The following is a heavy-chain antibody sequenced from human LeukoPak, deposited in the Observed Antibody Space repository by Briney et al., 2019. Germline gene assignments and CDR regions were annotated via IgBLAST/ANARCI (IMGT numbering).Heavy chain of an antibody. CDR2: MNPNSGNT. D-gene: IGHD1-7*01. Sequence: ASVKVSCKASGYTFTSYDINWVRQAIGQGLEWMGWMNPNSGNTGYAQKFQGRVTMTRNTSISTAYMELSSLRSEDTAVYYCARAPSITGTTLPGYWGQGTLVTVSS. CDR3: ARAPSITGTTLPGY. CDR1: GYTFTSYD. V-gene: IGHV1-8*01. J-gene: IGHJ4*02.